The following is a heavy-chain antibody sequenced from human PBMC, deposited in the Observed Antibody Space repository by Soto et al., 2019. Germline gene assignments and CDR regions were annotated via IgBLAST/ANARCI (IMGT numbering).Heavy chain of an antibody. CDR2: IYYSGST. CDR1: GGSISSGGYY. V-gene: IGHV4-31*03. CDR3: AGVGGRNWFDP. Sequence: QVQLQESGPGLVKPSQTLSLTCTVSGGSISSGGYYWSWIRQHPGKGLEWIGYIYYSGSTYYNPSLTSRVTISVDTSKNPFSLKLSSVTAADTAGYYCAGVGGRNWFDPWGQGTLVTVSS. J-gene: IGHJ5*02. D-gene: IGHD3-16*01.